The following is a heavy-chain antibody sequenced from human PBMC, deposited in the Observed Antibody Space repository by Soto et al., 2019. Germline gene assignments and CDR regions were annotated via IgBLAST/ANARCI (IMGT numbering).Heavy chain of an antibody. V-gene: IGHV3-15*07. D-gene: IGHD2-15*01. J-gene: IGHJ4*02. Sequence: EVQLVESGGGLVKPGGSLRLSYAASGITFIYAWMDWVRQAPGKRLEWVGRIKSQAGGGTIDYAAPVKGRFTISRDDSKNTVHLQMDSRKTEDTAVYYCTHVLSVAHPYSYFWGQGTLVTVSS. CDR2: IKSQAGGGTI. CDR1: GITFIYAW. CDR3: THVLSVAHPYSYF.